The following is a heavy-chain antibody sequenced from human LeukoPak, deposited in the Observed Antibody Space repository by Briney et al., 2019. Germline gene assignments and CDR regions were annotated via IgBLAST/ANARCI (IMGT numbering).Heavy chain of an antibody. CDR3: ATNSTGSAFDY. V-gene: IGHV4-34*01. Sequence: SETLSLTCAVYGGSFSSYYWSWIRQPPGKGLEWIGEINHSGSTNYNPSLKSRVTMSIDMSKNQFSLRLTSVTAADTAVYFCATNSTGSAFDYWGQGILVTVSS. CDR1: GGSFSSYY. J-gene: IGHJ4*02. D-gene: IGHD2/OR15-2a*01. CDR2: INHSGST.